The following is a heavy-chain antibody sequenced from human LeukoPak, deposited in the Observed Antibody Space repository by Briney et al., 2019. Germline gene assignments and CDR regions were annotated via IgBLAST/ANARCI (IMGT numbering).Heavy chain of an antibody. Sequence: SETLSLTCAVYGGSFSGYYWSWLRQPPGKGLEWLGEINHSGNTNYNPSLKSRVTISVDTSKNQYSLKLSSVTAADTAVYYCARGLWGYRTYYGMDVWGQGTTVTVSS. CDR3: ARGLWGYRTYYGMDV. CDR2: INHSGNT. D-gene: IGHD3-16*01. J-gene: IGHJ6*02. V-gene: IGHV4-34*01. CDR1: GGSFSGYY.